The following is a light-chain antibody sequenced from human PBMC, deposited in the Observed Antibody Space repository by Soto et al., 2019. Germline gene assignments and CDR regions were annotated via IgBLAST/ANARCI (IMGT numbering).Light chain of an antibody. CDR3: QPYNNWPLT. CDR1: QTISNW. V-gene: IGKV1-5*01. J-gene: IGKJ4*01. Sequence: DIQMTQSPSTLSASVGARVTITCRASQTISNWLAWYQKRPGKAPKLLIYDTSTRATGVPARFSGSMSGPEFTLTINSLQSEDWAMDDGQPYNNWPLTFGGGTKVDIK. CDR2: DTS.